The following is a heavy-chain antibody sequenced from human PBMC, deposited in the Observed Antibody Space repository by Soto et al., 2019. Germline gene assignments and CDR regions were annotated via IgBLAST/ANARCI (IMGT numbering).Heavy chain of an antibody. CDR2: IIPIFGTA. J-gene: IGHJ6*02. CDR3: ARDLRPIFGVVMPYYYYYGMDV. Sequence: QVQLVQSGAEVKKPGSSVKVSCKASGGTFSSYAISWVRQAPGQGLEWMGGIIPIFGTANYAQKFQGRVTITADESTSPAYMELSSLRSEDTALYYCARDLRPIFGVVMPYYYYYGMDVWCQGTTVTVSS. D-gene: IGHD3-3*01. V-gene: IGHV1-69*01. CDR1: GGTFSSYA.